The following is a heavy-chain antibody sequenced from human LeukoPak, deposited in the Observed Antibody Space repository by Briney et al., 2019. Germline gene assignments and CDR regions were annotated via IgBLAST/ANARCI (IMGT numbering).Heavy chain of an antibody. V-gene: IGHV3-21*01. D-gene: IGHD2-15*01. CDR1: GFTFSAYG. CDR2: ISSTSDYL. Sequence: GGSLRPSCAASGFTFSAYGTHWVRQAAGSRLGWVASISSTSDYLHHADSLNGRFTISTDNAQKSLYLQMSSLRVEDTAVHYCVSDMSGVVAASTQEYWGQGTLVTVSS. CDR3: VSDMSGVVAASTQEY. J-gene: IGHJ4*02.